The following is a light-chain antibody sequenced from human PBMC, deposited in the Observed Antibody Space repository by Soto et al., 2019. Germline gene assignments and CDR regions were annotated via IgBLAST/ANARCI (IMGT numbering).Light chain of an antibody. CDR1: QSVSSNY. Sequence: EVVLTQSPGTLSLSPGERATLSCRASQSVSSNYLAWYQQKPGQAHRIIIYGASRRATGIPDRFSGSGSGTDFTLTISRLEPEDFAVYYCQRYGRSPTITGGQRTRRETK. CDR2: GAS. J-gene: IGKJ5*01. CDR3: QRYGRSPTIT. V-gene: IGKV3-20*01.